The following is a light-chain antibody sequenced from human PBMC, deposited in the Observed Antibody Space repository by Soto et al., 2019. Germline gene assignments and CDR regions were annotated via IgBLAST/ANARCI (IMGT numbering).Light chain of an antibody. CDR3: AAWDDSLSGHYV. Sequence: QSVLAEPPSASGTRGQRVTISCSGSSSNIGSNYVYWYQQLPGTAPKLLIYRNNQRPSGVPDRFSGSKSGTSASLAISGLRSEDEADYYCAAWDDSLSGHYVFGTGTKVTV. CDR2: RNN. V-gene: IGLV1-47*01. CDR1: SSNIGSNY. J-gene: IGLJ1*01.